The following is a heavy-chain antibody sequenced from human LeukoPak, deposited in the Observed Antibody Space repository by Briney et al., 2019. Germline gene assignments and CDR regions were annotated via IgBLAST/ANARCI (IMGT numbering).Heavy chain of an antibody. V-gene: IGHV3-23*01. D-gene: IGHD2-2*01. Sequence: PGGSLRLSCAGSGFTFNNYAMSWVRRAPRKGLEWVSAVSASADSTYYADSVKGRFTISRDNSKNTLFLQMHSLRAEDTAVYYCARRPAIFMDGVYYYSMDVWGQGTTVTVSS. CDR1: GFTFNNYA. CDR2: VSASADST. CDR3: ARRPAIFMDGVYYYSMDV. J-gene: IGHJ6*02.